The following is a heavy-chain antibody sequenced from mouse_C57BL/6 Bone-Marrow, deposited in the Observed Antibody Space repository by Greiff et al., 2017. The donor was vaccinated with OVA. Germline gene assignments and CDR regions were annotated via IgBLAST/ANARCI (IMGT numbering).Heavy chain of an antibody. CDR3: ARAGSNYRVAY. Sequence: DVQLQESGPGLVKPSQSLSLTCSVTGYSITSCYYWNWIRQFPGNKLEWMGYISYDGNNNYNPSFKNRISITRDTSKNQFFLKLNSVTSEDTATYYCARAGSNYRVAYWGKGTLVTVSA. D-gene: IGHD2-5*01. CDR1: GYSITSCYY. V-gene: IGHV3-6*01. CDR2: ISYDGNN. J-gene: IGHJ3*01.